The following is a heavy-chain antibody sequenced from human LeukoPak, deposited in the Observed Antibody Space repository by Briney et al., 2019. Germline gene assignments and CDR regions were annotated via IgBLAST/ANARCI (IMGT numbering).Heavy chain of an antibody. J-gene: IGHJ4*02. CDR1: GGTFSSYA. CDR2: IIPIFGTA. V-gene: IGHV1-69*13. CDR3: ARVEATQGGN. Sequence: ASVKVSCKASGGTFSSYAISWVRQAPEQGLEWMGGIIPIFGTANYAQKFQGRVTITADESTSTAYMELSSLRSEDTAVYYCARVEATQGGNWGQGTLVTVSS. D-gene: IGHD1-26*01.